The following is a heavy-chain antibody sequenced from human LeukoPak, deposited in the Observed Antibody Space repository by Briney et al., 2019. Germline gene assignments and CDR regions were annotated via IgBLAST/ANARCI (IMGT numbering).Heavy chain of an antibody. V-gene: IGHV1-69*05. D-gene: IGHD3-22*01. CDR3: ARESYDSSGSYNAFDI. J-gene: IGHJ3*02. CDR2: IIPIFGTA. Sequence: RASVKVSCKASGGTFSSYAISWVRQAPGQGLEWMGRIIPIFGTANYAQKSQGRVTITTDESTSTAYMELSSLRSEDTAVYYCARESYDSSGSYNAFDIWGQGTMVTVSS. CDR1: GGTFSSYA.